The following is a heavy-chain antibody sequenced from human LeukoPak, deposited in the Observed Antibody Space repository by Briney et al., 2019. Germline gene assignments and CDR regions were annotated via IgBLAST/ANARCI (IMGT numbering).Heavy chain of an antibody. CDR2: IYHSGST. CDR3: ARGGRVGATHWYKDYYYGMDV. Sequence: SETLSLTCTVSGGSISSSFYYWGWIRQPPGKGLEWIGSIYHSGSTYYNPSLKSRVTISVDTSRNQFSLNLSSVTAADTAVYYCARGGRVGATHWYKDYYYGMDVWGQGTTVTVSS. V-gene: IGHV4-39*01. D-gene: IGHD1-26*01. CDR1: GGSISSSFYY. J-gene: IGHJ6*02.